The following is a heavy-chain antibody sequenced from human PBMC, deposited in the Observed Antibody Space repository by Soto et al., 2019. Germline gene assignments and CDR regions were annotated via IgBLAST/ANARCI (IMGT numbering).Heavy chain of an antibody. J-gene: IGHJ6*02. CDR2: IDPGDSDT. CDR3: AARVGSSPLYYYGVDV. CDR1: GYRFTNYW. Sequence: PGESLKISCKGSGYRFTNYWIGWVRQMPGKGLEWMGIIDPGDSDTRYSPSFQGQVTISVDKSISTAYLQWSSPKASDTAMYYCAARVGSSPLYYYGVDVWGQGTTVTVSS. V-gene: IGHV5-51*01. D-gene: IGHD3-10*01.